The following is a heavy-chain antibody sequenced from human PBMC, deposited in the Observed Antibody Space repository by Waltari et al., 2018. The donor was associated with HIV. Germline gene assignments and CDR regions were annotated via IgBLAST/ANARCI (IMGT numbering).Heavy chain of an antibody. D-gene: IGHD2-21*02. CDR1: RFVFDRAG. Sequence: QSGEASIKPGGSLPLSCGASRFVFDRAGLPWVRQTPGKGPIWLASISGSGTITSYAKSMKGRFTITRDNSKKTLYLKLKSVKVDDTAVYFCAREGRGLLPSAMTKGGGGLDVWGQGTSVTVSS. CDR3: AREGRGLLPSAMTKGGGGLDV. J-gene: IGHJ6*02. CDR2: ISGSGTIT. V-gene: IGHV3-20*04.